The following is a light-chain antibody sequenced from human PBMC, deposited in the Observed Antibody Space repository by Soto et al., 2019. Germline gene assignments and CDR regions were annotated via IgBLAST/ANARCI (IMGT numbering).Light chain of an antibody. CDR3: QTWGTGIEV. CDR2: LNSDGSH. V-gene: IGLV4-69*02. CDR1: GGHSSYA. J-gene: IGLJ2*01. Sequence: QAVVTQSPSASASLGASVKLTCTLSGGHSSYAVAWHQQQPGKGPRYLMKLNSDGSHSKGDGIPDRFSGSSSGAERYLTISSLQSEDEADYYCQTWGTGIEVFGGGTKLTVL.